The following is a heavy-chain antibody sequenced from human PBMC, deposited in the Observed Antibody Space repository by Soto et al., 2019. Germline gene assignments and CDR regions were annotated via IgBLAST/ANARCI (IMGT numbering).Heavy chain of an antibody. J-gene: IGHJ5*02. CDR2: INDDGSST. Sequence: GGSLRLSCAASGFTFSMYWMHWVRQVPGKGPEWVSRINDDGSSTNYADSVKGRFTISRDNAKNTLYLQMNDLRAEDAAVYYCATRQGGSYNWFDPWGQGTLVTVSS. D-gene: IGHD2-15*01. CDR3: ATRQGGSYNWFDP. CDR1: GFTFSMYW. V-gene: IGHV3-74*01.